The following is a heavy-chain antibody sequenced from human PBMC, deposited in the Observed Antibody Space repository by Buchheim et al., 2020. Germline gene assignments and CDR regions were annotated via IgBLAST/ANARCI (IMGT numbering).Heavy chain of an antibody. V-gene: IGHV3-7*01. CDR3: ARDSLRFLEWLLLVVPGNTDDAFDI. J-gene: IGHJ3*02. Sequence: EVQLVESGGGLVQPGGSLRLSCAASGFTFSSYWMSWVRQAPGKGLEWVANIKQDGSEKYYVDSVKGRFTISRDNAKNSLYLQMNSLRAEDTAVYYCARDSLRFLEWLLLVVPGNTDDAFDIWGQGT. CDR1: GFTFSSYW. D-gene: IGHD3-3*01. CDR2: IKQDGSEK.